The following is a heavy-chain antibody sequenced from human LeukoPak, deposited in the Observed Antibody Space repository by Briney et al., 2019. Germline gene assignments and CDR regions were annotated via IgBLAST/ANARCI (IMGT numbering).Heavy chain of an antibody. CDR2: IYSSGST. Sequence: TSETLSLTCTVSGGSISGYYWSWIRQPAGKGLEWIGRIYSSGSTNSNPSLRSRVTMSVDTSKNQFSLKLSSVTAADTAVYYCAREDCSGGSCSLDYWGQGTLVTVSS. CDR3: AREDCSGGSCSLDY. CDR1: GGSISGYY. V-gene: IGHV4-4*07. D-gene: IGHD2-15*01. J-gene: IGHJ4*02.